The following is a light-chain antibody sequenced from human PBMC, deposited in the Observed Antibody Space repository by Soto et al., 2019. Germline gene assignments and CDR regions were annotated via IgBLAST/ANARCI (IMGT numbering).Light chain of an antibody. CDR2: KAS. J-gene: IGKJ1*01. V-gene: IGKV1-5*03. CDR3: QQYETYWT. Sequence: DIQMTQSPSTLSASVGDRVTITCRASQSIGSWLAWYQQKPGKAPKFLIYKASTLESGVPSRFIGSGSRTEFTLTISSLQPDDFATYYCQQYETYWTFGQGTKVEIK. CDR1: QSIGSW.